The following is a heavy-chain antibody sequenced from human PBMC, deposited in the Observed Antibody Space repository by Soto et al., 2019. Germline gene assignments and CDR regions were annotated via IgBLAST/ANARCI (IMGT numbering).Heavy chain of an antibody. CDR2: IVPIFGTT. J-gene: IGHJ6*02. D-gene: IGHD6-19*01. CDR1: GGTFSNYA. Sequence: QVQLVQSGAEVKKPGSSVKVSCKVSGGTFSNYAIDWVRLAPGHGLEWMGGIVPIFGTTYYTQKFQGRATITADDSTTTAYLEMSSLRSEDTAIYYWARVEAVAGLYNYHGLDVWGQGTAVTVSS. V-gene: IGHV1-69*12. CDR3: ARVEAVAGLYNYHGLDV.